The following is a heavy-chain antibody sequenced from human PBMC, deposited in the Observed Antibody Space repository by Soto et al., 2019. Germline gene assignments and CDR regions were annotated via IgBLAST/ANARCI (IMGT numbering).Heavy chain of an antibody. CDR2: ISGSGGST. J-gene: IGHJ4*02. D-gene: IGHD1-26*01. V-gene: IGHV3-23*01. CDR3: AKAPPTLYSGSYFGSPFDY. Sequence: GGSLRLSCAASGFTFSSYAMSWVRQAPGKGLEWVSAISGSGGSTYYADSVKGRFTISRDNSKNTLYLQMNSLRAEDTAVYYCAKAPPTLYSGSYFGSPFDYWGQGTLVTVSS. CDR1: GFTFSSYA.